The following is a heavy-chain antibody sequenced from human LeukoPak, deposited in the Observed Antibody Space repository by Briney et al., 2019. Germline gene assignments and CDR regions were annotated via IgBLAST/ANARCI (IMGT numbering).Heavy chain of an antibody. D-gene: IGHD5-18*01. CDR3: ARAPRDTNSWYYFDY. CDR1: GVSNSRGDYY. CDR2: IYYNGDT. V-gene: IGHV4-31*02. J-gene: IGHJ4*02. Sequence: SQTLSLTCTVSGVSNSRGDYYWRWVRQHPGKGLEWIGYIYYNGDTYYNPSLKSQLTISVYTSKNQFSLKLSSVTAANTAVYYCARAPRDTNSWYYFDYWGQGTLVSVSS.